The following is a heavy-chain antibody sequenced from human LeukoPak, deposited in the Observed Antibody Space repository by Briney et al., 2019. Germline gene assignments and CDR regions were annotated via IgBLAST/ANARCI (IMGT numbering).Heavy chain of an antibody. J-gene: IGHJ4*02. CDR3: ARPYSSSWSLGVDY. D-gene: IGHD6-13*01. Sequence: QPGGSLRLSCAASGFTFSNYAMSWVRQAPGKGLEWVAVISYDGSNKYYADSVKGRFTISRDNSKNTLYLQMNSLRAEDTAVYYCARPYSSSWSLGVDYWGQGTLVTVSS. V-gene: IGHV3-30-3*01. CDR2: ISYDGSNK. CDR1: GFTFSNYA.